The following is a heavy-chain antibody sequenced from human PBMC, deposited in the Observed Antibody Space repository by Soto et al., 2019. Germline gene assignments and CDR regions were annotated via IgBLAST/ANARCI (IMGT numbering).Heavy chain of an antibody. CDR1: GFTFETTA. CDR3: ASAGSVNEYMWETHS. Sequence: EVQLLESGGVLVQPGGSLRLSCEASGFTFETTALSWVRQAPGKGLEWVATISGTGLSKYYADSMKSRFIISRDNSRNTLYLQMNSLRAEDTAIYYCASAGSVNEYMWETHSWGQGTPVTVSS. V-gene: IGHV3-23*01. CDR2: ISGTGLSK. J-gene: IGHJ4*02. D-gene: IGHD1-26*01.